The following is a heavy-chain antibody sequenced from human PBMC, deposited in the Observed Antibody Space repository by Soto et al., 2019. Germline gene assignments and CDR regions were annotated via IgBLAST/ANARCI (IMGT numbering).Heavy chain of an antibody. J-gene: IGHJ4*02. Sequence: QVQLQESGPGLVKPSQTLSLTCTVSGGSISSGGYYWRWIRQHPGKGLEWIGYIYYSGSTYYNPSLKSRVTISVDRSKNQFSLKLSSVTAADTAVYYCAREGGIVGATAADYWGQGTLVTVSS. CDR3: AREGGIVGATAADY. CDR2: IYYSGST. V-gene: IGHV4-31*03. D-gene: IGHD1-26*01. CDR1: GGSISSGGYY.